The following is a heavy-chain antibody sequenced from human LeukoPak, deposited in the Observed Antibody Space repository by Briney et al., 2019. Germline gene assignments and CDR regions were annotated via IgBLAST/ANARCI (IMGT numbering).Heavy chain of an antibody. CDR2: ISAYNGNT. V-gene: IGHV1-18*01. D-gene: IGHD3-22*01. CDR1: GYTFTSYG. CDR3: ARDEARYSSGYYPNWFDP. Sequence: ASVKVSCKASGYTFTSYGMSWVRQAPGQGLDWMGWISAYNGNTHYAQKLQGRVTMTTDTSTSTAYMELRSLRSDDTAVYYCARDEARYSSGYYPNWFDPWGQGTLVTVSS. J-gene: IGHJ5*02.